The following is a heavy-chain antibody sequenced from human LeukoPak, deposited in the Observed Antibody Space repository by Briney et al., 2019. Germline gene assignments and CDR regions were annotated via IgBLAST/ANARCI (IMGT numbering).Heavy chain of an antibody. CDR1: GFTFSSYW. V-gene: IGHV3-74*01. CDR3: TRGRWSNTPGIFDY. CDR2: INSAGSDT. D-gene: IGHD5-24*01. Sequence: GGSLGLSCAASGFTFSSYWMHWVRQAPGKGLVWVSRINSAGSDTGYADSVKGRFTISRDNSKNALYLQMNSLRAEDTAVYYCTRGRWSNTPGIFDYWGQGTLVTVSS. J-gene: IGHJ4*02.